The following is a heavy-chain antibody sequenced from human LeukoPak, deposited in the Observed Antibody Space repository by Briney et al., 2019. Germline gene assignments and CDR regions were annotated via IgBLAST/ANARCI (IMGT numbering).Heavy chain of an antibody. J-gene: IGHJ3*02. Sequence: GSLRLSCAASGFPFSSYAMSWVRPAPGKGLEWVSAISGSGGSTYYADSVKGRFTISRDNSKNTLYLQMNSLRAEDTAVYYCAKDRVSVARPTTAIWGQGTMVTVSS. D-gene: IGHD4-11*01. CDR2: ISGSGGST. CDR1: GFPFSSYA. CDR3: AKDRVSVARPTTAI. V-gene: IGHV3-23*01.